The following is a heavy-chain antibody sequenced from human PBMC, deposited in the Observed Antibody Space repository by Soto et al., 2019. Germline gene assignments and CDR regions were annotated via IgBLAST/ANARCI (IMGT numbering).Heavy chain of an antibody. J-gene: IGHJ3*02. V-gene: IGHV4-30-2*01. D-gene: IGHD7-27*01. CDR1: GGSISSGGYS. Sequence: QLQLQESGSGLVKPSQTLSLTCAVSGGSISSGGYSWSWIRQPPGKGLEWIGYIYHSGSTYYNPCLRSRVTISVDRSRHQFSLKLSSVPAADTAVYFCARGVGNHDAFDIWGQGTMVTVSS. CDR2: IYHSGST. CDR3: ARGVGNHDAFDI.